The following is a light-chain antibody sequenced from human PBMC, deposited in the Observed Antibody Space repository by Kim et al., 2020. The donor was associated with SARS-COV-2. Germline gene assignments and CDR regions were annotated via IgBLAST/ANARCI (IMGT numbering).Light chain of an antibody. Sequence: VSQGQTATITCSGDKLGNKYACWYQQKPGQSPVLVIYQDSKRPSGIPERFSASNSGNTATLTIRGTQTMDEADYYCHTWDSRTGVFGGGTQLTVL. V-gene: IGLV3-1*01. CDR1: KLGNKY. CDR2: QDS. CDR3: HTWDSRTGV. J-gene: IGLJ3*02.